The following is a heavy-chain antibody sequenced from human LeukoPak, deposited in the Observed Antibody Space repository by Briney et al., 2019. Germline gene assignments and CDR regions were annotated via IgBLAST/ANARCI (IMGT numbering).Heavy chain of an antibody. CDR3: ARRAGSGWYHLDY. J-gene: IGHJ4*02. D-gene: IGHD6-19*01. Sequence: GESLKISCKGSGYSFTSYWIGCVRQMPGKGLEWMGIIYPGDSDTRYSPSFQGQVTISADKPISTAYLQWSSLKASDTAMFYCARRAGSGWYHLDYWGQGTLVTVSS. CDR2: IYPGDSDT. CDR1: GYSFTSYW. V-gene: IGHV5-51*01.